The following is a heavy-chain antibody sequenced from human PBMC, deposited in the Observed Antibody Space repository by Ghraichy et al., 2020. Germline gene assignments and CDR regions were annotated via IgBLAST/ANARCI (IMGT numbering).Heavy chain of an antibody. D-gene: IGHD1-26*01. J-gene: IGHJ4*02. V-gene: IGHV1-2*06. CDR1: GYTFTGYY. CDR3: AAIRGGTNGRFYFHY. Sequence: ASVKVSCKASGYTFTGYYMHWVRQAPGQGLEWMGRINPNTGGTDYAQKFQGRVTMTRETSISTVYMGLNNLTSDDTAVYYCAAIRGGTNGRFYFHYWGQGTLVTVSS. CDR2: INPNTGGT.